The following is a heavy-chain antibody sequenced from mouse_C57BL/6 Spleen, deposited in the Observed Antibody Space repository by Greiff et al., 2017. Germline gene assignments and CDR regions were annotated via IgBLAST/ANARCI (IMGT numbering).Heavy chain of an antibody. CDR2: IHPNSGST. CDR1: GYTFTSYW. D-gene: IGHD1-1*01. Sequence: QVQLQQPGAELVKPGASVKLSCKASGYTFTSYWMHWVKQRPGQGLEWIGMIHPNSGSTNYNEKFKSKATLTVDKSSSTAYMQLSSLTSEDSAVYYGTRWENYGYYFDYWGQGTTLTVSS. V-gene: IGHV1-64*01. J-gene: IGHJ2*01. CDR3: TRWENYGYYFDY.